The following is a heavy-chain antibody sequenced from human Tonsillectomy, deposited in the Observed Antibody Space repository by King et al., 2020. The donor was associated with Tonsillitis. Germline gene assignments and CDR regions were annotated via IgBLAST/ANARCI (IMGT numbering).Heavy chain of an antibody. CDR2: ISAYNGNT. V-gene: IGHV1-18*01. Sequence: QLVQSGAEVKKPGASVKVSCKASGYTFTSYGISWVRQAPGQGLEWMGWISAYNGNTNYAQKLQGRVTMTTDTSTSTAYMELRSLRTDDTAVYYCARSIFDGISGWYNLHQYSFVYWGQGTLVTVSS. CDR1: GYTFTSYG. J-gene: IGHJ4*02. CDR3: ARSIFDGISGWYNLHQYSFVY. D-gene: IGHD6-19*01.